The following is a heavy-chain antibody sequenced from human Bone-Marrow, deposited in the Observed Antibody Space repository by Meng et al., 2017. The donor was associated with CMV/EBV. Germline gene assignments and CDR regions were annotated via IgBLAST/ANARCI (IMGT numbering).Heavy chain of an antibody. Sequence: SETLSLTCTVSGGSISSSSYYWGWIRQPPGKGLEWIGSIYYSGSTYYNPSLKSRVTISVDTSKNQFSLKLSSVTAEDTAVYYCARDLMLDQLLSGYYYYGMAVWGQGNTVHVAS. V-gene: IGHV4-39*07. CDR1: GGSISSSSYY. D-gene: IGHD2-2*01. CDR3: ARDLMLDQLLSGYYYYGMAV. J-gene: IGHJ6*02. CDR2: IYYSGST.